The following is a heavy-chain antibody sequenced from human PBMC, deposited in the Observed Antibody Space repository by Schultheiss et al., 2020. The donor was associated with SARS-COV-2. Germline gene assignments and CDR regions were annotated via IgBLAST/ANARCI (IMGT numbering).Heavy chain of an antibody. V-gene: IGHV3-53*01. CDR1: GFTVSSNY. D-gene: IGHD3-22*01. CDR3: ARDRYYYDSSGYYGDAFDI. J-gene: IGHJ3*02. Sequence: GGSLRLSCAASGFTVSSNYMSWVRQAPGKGLDWVSLIYSGGSTYYADSVKGRFTISRDNSKNTLYLQMNSLRAEDTAVYYCARDRYYYDSSGYYGDAFDIWGQGTMVTVSS. CDR2: IYSGGST.